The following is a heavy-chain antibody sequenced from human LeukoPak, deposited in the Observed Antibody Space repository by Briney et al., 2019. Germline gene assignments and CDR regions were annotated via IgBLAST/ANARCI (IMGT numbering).Heavy chain of an antibody. CDR3: ARYNILTASDY. CDR2: INHSGST. V-gene: IGHV4-34*01. D-gene: IGHD3-9*01. J-gene: IGHJ4*02. Sequence: SETLSLTCAVYGGSFSGYYWSWIRQPPGKGLEWIGEINHSGSTNYNPSLKSRVTISVDTSKNQFSLKLSSVTAADTAVYYCARYNILTASDYWGQGILVTVSS. CDR1: GGSFSGYY.